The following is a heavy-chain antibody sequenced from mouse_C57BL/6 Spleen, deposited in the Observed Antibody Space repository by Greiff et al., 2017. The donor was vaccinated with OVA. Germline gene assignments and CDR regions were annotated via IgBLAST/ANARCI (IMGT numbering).Heavy chain of an antibody. CDR3: ARNWGYYFDY. CDR2: IWRGGST. CDR1: GFSLTSYG. V-gene: IGHV2-2*01. J-gene: IGHJ2*01. Sequence: VQLQQSGPGLVQPSQSLSITCTVSGFSLTSYGVHWVRQSPGKGLEWLGVIWRGGSTDYNAAFISRLSISKDNSKSQVFFKMNSLQADDTAIYYCARNWGYYFDYWGQGTTLTDSS.